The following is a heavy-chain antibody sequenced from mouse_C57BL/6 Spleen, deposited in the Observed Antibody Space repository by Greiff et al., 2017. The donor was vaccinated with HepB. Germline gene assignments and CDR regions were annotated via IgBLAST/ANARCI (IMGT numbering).Heavy chain of an antibody. Sequence: QVQLQQPGAELVKPGASVKMSCKASGYTFTSYWITWVKQRPGPGLEWIGDIYPGSGSTNYNEKFKSKATLTVDTSSSTAYMQLSSLTSEDSAVYYWSRSYDGSSTYWYFDVWGTGTTVTVSS. CDR3: SRSYDGSSTYWYFDV. V-gene: IGHV1-55*01. J-gene: IGHJ1*03. CDR2: IYPGSGST. CDR1: GYTFTSYW. D-gene: IGHD1-1*01.